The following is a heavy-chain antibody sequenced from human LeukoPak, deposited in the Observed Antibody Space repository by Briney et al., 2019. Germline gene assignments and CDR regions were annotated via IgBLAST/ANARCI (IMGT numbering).Heavy chain of an antibody. Sequence: GGSLRLSCAASGFTFSSYSMNWVRQAPGKGLEWVSSISSSSSYMYYADSVKGRFTISGDNAKNSLYLQMNSLRAEDTAVYYCARAGYYDYVWGSYRYTTPDYWGQGTLVTVSS. CDR2: ISSSSSYM. D-gene: IGHD3-16*02. CDR1: GFTFSSYS. J-gene: IGHJ4*02. CDR3: ARAGYYDYVWGSYRYTTPDY. V-gene: IGHV3-21*01.